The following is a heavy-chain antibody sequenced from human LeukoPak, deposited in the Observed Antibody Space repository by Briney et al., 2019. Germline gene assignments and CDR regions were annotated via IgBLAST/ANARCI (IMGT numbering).Heavy chain of an antibody. CDR3: ARGICDDILTGSCTQNTDNWFDP. CDR2: INHSGST. CDR1: GGSFSGYY. Sequence: SETLSLTCAVYGGSFSGYYWSWIRQPPGKGLEWIGEINHSGSTNYNPSLKSRVTISVDTSKNQFSLKLSSVTAADTAVYYCARGICDDILTGSCTQNTDNWFDPWGQGNLVTVSS. D-gene: IGHD3-9*01. J-gene: IGHJ5*02. V-gene: IGHV4-34*01.